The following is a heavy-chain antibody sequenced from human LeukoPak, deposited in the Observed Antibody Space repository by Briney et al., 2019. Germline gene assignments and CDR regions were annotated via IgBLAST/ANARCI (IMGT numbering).Heavy chain of an antibody. J-gene: IGHJ4*02. Sequence: SETLSLTCTVSGGSISSYYWSWIRQPPGKGLEWIGYIYYSGSTNYNPSLKSRVTISVDTSKNQFSLKLSSVTAADTAVYYGARQFWSGDNFDYWGQGTLVTVSS. V-gene: IGHV4-59*01. CDR1: GGSISSYY. CDR2: IYYSGST. D-gene: IGHD3-3*01. CDR3: ARQFWSGDNFDY.